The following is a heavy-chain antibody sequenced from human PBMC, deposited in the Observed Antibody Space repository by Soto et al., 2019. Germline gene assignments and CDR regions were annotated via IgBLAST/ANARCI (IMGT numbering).Heavy chain of an antibody. V-gene: IGHV3-74*01. J-gene: IGHJ3*02. CDR1: GFIFHNYW. CDR3: AKDRMKENSVWDPFDI. CDR2: INGDGTT. D-gene: IGHD2-15*01. Sequence: LRLSCAASGFIFHNYWMHWVRQAPGELLVWVARINGDGTTTYVDSVKGRFTISRDNAKNMVYLQMNSLRVEDTAVYYCAKDRMKENSVWDPFDIWGQGTMVTVSS.